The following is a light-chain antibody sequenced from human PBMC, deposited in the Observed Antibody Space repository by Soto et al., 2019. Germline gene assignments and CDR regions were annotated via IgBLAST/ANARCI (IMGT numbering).Light chain of an antibody. CDR1: QNVKSN. CDR2: GAS. J-gene: IGKJ1*01. V-gene: IGKV3-15*01. CDR3: QQYNNWPRM. Sequence: EIVMTQSPAALSVSPGERATLSGRASQNVKSNLAWYQQKPGQAPRLLIYGASTRATGIPARFSGSGSGTGFTLTISSLQSEDFAVYYCQQYNNWPRMFGHGTTVEIK.